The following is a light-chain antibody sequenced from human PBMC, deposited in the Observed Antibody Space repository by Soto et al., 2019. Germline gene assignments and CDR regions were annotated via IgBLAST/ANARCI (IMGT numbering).Light chain of an antibody. CDR1: QSVNHN. J-gene: IGKJ1*01. CDR3: HLFGYSPRT. CDR2: VAS. Sequence: VMKLSAATLSVKQRERVSLSCRASQSVNHNLAWYLQKPGQAPRLLIYVASSRATGIPDRFSGSGSGTDFTLTISRLDPEDFAVYYCHLFGYSPRTFGQRSNV. V-gene: IGKV3-20*01.